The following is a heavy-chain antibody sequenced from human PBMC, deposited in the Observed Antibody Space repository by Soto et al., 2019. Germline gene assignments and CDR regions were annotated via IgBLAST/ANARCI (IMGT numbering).Heavy chain of an antibody. CDR1: GGSISSYY. CDR3: GRSAEPGYSSSWYLLDNWFDP. J-gene: IGHJ5*01. D-gene: IGHD6-13*01. V-gene: IGHV4-59*01. CDR2: IFYSGST. Sequence: SETLSLTCTVSGGSISSYYWSWIRQPPGKGLEWIGYIFYSGSTNYNPSLKSRVTISVDTSKNQFSLKLSSVTAADTAVYYCGRSAEPGYSSSWYLLDNWFDPWGQGTLVTVSS.